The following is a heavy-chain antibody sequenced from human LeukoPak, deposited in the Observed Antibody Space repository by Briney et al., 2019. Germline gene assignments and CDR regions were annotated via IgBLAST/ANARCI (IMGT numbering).Heavy chain of an antibody. Sequence: PGGSLRLSCAASGFTFSSYAMSWVRQAPGKGLEWVSIISGSGGSTYYADSVKGRFTVSRDNSKNTPYLQMSSLGAEGTAVYYCAKDSPRTKNPGTVSGPWGQGTLVTVSS. V-gene: IGHV3-23*01. CDR3: AKDSPRTKNPGTVSGP. D-gene: IGHD6-19*01. CDR1: GFTFSSYA. J-gene: IGHJ5*02. CDR2: ISGSGGST.